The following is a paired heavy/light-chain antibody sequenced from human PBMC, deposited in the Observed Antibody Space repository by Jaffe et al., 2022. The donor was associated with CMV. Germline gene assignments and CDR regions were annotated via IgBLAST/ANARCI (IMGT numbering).Light chain of an antibody. J-gene: IGLJ3*02. CDR3: GAWDTGLSAGV. Sequence: QSVLTQPPSVSAAPGQKVTIACSGSSSNVGKNYVSWYQQLPGTAPKLLIYDNNKRPSGIPDRFSGSKSGTSATLDITGLQTGDEADYYCGAWDTGLSAGVFGGGTKLTVL. CDR1: SSNVGKNY. V-gene: IGLV1-51*01. CDR2: DNN.
Heavy chain of an antibody. J-gene: IGHJ3*02. D-gene: IGHD2-8*01. CDR3: ARSMGVAPFDI. CDR2: VYYTGIT. Sequence: QLQMQESGPGLVRPSETLSLTCSVSGGSISSGAYYWGWIRQPPGKGLEWIGSVYYTGITYYNPSLKSRVTISVDTSKNQFSLRLSSGSATDTAVYYCARSMGVAPFDIWGQGTLVSVSS. CDR1: GGSISSGAYY. V-gene: IGHV4-39*01.